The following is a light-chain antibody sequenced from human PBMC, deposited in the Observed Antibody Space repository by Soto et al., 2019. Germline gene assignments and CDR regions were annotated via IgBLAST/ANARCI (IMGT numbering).Light chain of an antibody. CDR1: QGIRNF. CDR3: QNYNSAPGLFT. Sequence: DIQMTQSPSSLPASVGDSVSITCRASQGIRNFLAWYQQKPGEVPKLLIYAASTLQSGVPSRFSGSGSGTDFTLSISGLQPEDVADYYCQNYNSAPGLFTFGPGTKVDIK. CDR2: AAS. V-gene: IGKV1-27*01. J-gene: IGKJ3*01.